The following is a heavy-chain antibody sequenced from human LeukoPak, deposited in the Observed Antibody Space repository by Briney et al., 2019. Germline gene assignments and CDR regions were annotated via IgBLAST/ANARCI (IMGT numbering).Heavy chain of an antibody. CDR3: ARAGMVAATPFDY. J-gene: IGHJ4*02. CDR1: GFTFSSYW. Sequence: GGSLRLSCAASGFTFSSYWTHWVRQAPGKGLVWVSRINSDGSSTSYADSVKGRFTTSRDNAKNTLYLQMNSLRAEDTAVYYCARAGMVAATPFDYWGQGTLVAVSS. V-gene: IGHV3-74*01. D-gene: IGHD2-15*01. CDR2: INSDGSST.